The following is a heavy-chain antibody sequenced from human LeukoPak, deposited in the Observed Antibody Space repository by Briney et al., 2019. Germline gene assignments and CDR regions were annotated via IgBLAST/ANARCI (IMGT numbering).Heavy chain of an antibody. V-gene: IGHV1-69*05. CDR2: IIPIFGTA. CDR1: GGTFSSYA. CDR3: AGAGDWRFLEWLAEFDY. D-gene: IGHD3-3*01. J-gene: IGHJ4*02. Sequence: SVKVSCNASGGTFSSYAISWVRQAPGQGLEWMGGIIPIFGTANYAQKFQGRVTITTDESTSTAYMELSSLRSEDTAVYYCAGAGDWRFLEWLAEFDYWGQGTQVTVSS.